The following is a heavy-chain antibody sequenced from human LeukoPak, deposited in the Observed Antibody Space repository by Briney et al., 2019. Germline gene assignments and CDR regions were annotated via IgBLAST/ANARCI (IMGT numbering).Heavy chain of an antibody. Sequence: ASVKVSCKASGYTFTNNGIHWVRQATGQGLEWMGWMNPNSGNTGYAQKFQGRVTITRNTSISTAYMELSSLRSEDTAVYYCARDSYYYDSSGYDYWGQGTLVTVSS. CDR1: GYTFTNNG. CDR3: ARDSYYYDSSGYDY. V-gene: IGHV1-8*03. D-gene: IGHD3-22*01. J-gene: IGHJ4*02. CDR2: MNPNSGNT.